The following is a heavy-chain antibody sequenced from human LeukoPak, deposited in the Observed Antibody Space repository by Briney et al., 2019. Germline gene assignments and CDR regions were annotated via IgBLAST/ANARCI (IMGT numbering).Heavy chain of an antibody. CDR3: ARDGGLQSHFDF. J-gene: IGHJ4*02. CDR2: INHSGST. V-gene: IGHV4-34*01. D-gene: IGHD3-16*01. CDR1: GGSFSGYY. Sequence: SETLSLTCAVYGGSFSGYYWSWIRQPPGKGLEWIGEINHSGSTNYNPSLKSRVTISVDTSKNQFSLKLSSVTAADTAVYYCARDGGLQSHFDFWGQGILVTVAS.